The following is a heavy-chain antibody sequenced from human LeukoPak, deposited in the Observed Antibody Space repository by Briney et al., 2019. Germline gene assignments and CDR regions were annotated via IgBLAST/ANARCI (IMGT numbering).Heavy chain of an antibody. CDR3: ARERAFGGAYYFDY. V-gene: IGHV4-59*11. CDR1: GGSIKSHF. Sequence: SETLSLTCTVPGGSIKSHFWSWVRQPPGKGLEWIGYIYYSGSTNYNPSLKSRVTISVDTSKNQFSLKLSSVTAADTAVYYCARERAFGGAYYFDYWGQGTLVTVSS. CDR2: IYYSGST. J-gene: IGHJ4*02. D-gene: IGHD3-16*01.